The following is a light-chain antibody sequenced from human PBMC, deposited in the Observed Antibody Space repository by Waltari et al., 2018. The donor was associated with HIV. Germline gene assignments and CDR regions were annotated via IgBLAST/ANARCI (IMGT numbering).Light chain of an antibody. CDR2: YDS. CDR3: QVWDSSSDAYV. V-gene: IGLV3-21*04. Sequence: SYVLAQPPSVSVAPGKTARITCGGNNIGSKKVDWYQQKPGQAPVVVIYYDSDRPSGIPERFSGSNSGNTATLTISRVEAGDEADYYCQVWDSSSDAYVFGTGTKVTVL. CDR1: NIGSKK. J-gene: IGLJ1*01.